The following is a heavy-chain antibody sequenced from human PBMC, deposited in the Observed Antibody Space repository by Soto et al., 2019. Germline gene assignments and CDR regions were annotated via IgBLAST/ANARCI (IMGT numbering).Heavy chain of an antibody. V-gene: IGHV4-59*01. CDR3: ASQLYSSGWYAEWFDP. J-gene: IGHJ5*02. Sequence: PSETLSLTCTVSGGSISSYYWSWIRQPPGKGLEWIGYIYYSGSTNYNPSLKSRVTISVDTSKNQFSLKLSSVTAADTAVYYCASQLYSSGWYAEWFDPWGQGTLVTVSS. CDR1: GGSISSYY. CDR2: IYYSGST. D-gene: IGHD6-19*01.